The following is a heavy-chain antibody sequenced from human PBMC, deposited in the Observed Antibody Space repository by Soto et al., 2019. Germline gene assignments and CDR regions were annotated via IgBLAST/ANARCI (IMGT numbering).Heavy chain of an antibody. Sequence: GGSLRLSCAASGFIFTSYSMNWVRQAPGKGLEWVSSISSSSSYIYYADSVKGRFTISRDNAKNALYLQMSSLRAEDTAVYYCARDSGSSSDYYGMDVWGQGTTVTVSS. CDR3: ARDSGSSSDYYGMDV. D-gene: IGHD6-13*01. CDR2: ISSSSSYI. V-gene: IGHV3-21*01. J-gene: IGHJ6*02. CDR1: GFIFTSYS.